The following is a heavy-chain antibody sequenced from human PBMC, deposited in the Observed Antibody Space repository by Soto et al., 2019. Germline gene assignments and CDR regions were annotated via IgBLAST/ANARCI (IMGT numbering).Heavy chain of an antibody. V-gene: IGHV1-69*06. CDR2: IIPIFGTA. D-gene: IGHD3-22*01. Sequence: ASVKVSCKASGGTFSSYAISWVRRAPGQGLEWMGGIIPIFGTANYAQKFQGRVTITADKSTSTAYMELSSLRSEDTAVYYCARDFGYYDSSGNMDVWGQGTTVTVSS. CDR1: GGTFSSYA. CDR3: ARDFGYYDSSGNMDV. J-gene: IGHJ6*02.